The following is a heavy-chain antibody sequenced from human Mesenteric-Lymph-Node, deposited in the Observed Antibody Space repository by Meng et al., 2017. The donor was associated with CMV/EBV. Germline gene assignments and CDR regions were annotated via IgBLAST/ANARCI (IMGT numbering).Heavy chain of an antibody. Sequence: GESLKISCAASGFTFSSYAMSWVRQAPGKGLEWVSAISGSGGSTYYADSVKGRFTVSRDNARNTLFLQMNSLRVEDTAVYYCAKDGGYDFAFDVWGQGTMVTVSS. CDR3: AKDGGYDFAFDV. CDR1: GFTFSSYA. J-gene: IGHJ3*01. D-gene: IGHD5-12*01. CDR2: ISGSGGST. V-gene: IGHV3-23*01.